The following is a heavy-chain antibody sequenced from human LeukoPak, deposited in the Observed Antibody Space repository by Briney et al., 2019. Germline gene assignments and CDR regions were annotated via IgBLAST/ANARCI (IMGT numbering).Heavy chain of an antibody. CDR1: GVSMSSTKW. V-gene: IGHV4-4*02. CDR3: ATSTVMNHYCFDY. CDR2: IYHSGST. Sequence: SGTLSLTCAVSGVSMSSTKWWGWVRQPPGKGLEWIGEIYHSGSTNYNPSLKSRITLSIDKSKNQFSLNLNSVTAADTAVYYCATSTVMNHYCFDYWAQGTLVTVSS. J-gene: IGHJ4*02. D-gene: IGHD1-14*01.